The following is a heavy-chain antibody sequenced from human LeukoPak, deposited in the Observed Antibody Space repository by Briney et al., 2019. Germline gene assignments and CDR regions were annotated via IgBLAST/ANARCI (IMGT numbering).Heavy chain of an antibody. D-gene: IGHD3-10*01. V-gene: IGHV3-23*01. CDR2: ISDGGGST. CDR1: GFPFSTYA. CDR3: VKFFLPYLAGGTGSR. J-gene: IGHJ4*02. Sequence: GGSLPLSCAASGFPFSTYAMSWVRQAPAMRVAWVCSISDGGGSTHYADSVEGRFTISRDNSKNTLYLQMNSLRAEDTALYYCVKFFLPYLAGGTGSRWGQGTLVTVSS.